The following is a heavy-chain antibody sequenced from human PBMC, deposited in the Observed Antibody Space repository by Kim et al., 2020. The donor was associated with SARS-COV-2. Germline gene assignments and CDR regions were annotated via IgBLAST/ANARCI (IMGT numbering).Heavy chain of an antibody. CDR2: ISAYNGNT. D-gene: IGHD6-19*01. J-gene: IGHJ6*02. V-gene: IGHV1-18*01. CDR3: ARGATGYSSGWYRLPYYYGMVV. Sequence: ASVKVSCKASGYTFTSYGISWVRQAPGQGLEWMGWISAYNGNTNYAQKLQGRVTLTTDTSTSTAYMELRSLRSDDTAVYYCARGATGYSSGWYRLPYYYGMVVWGQGTTVTVSS. CDR1: GYTFTSYG.